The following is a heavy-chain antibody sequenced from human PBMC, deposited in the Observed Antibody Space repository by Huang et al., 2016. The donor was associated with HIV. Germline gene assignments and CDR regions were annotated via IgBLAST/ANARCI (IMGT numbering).Heavy chain of an antibody. CDR3: ARGPRYNWLDP. J-gene: IGHJ5*02. V-gene: IGHV1-8*03. CDR1: GYSFTTYD. Sequence: QVQLVQSGPEVKKPGASVKVSCRASGYSFTTYDINWVRRAPGQGLEWMGWMNPKSGNTNDAQKFQGRITFTRDTSTSTAYMELSSLRSDDAAFYYCARGPRYNWLDPWGQGTLVTVSS. CDR2: MNPKSGNT.